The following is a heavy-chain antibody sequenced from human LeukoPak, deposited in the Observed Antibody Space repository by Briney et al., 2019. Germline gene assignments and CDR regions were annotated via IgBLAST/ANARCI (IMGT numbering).Heavy chain of an antibody. V-gene: IGHV4-39*07. CDR1: SVSISSSSYY. CDR2: IYYTGST. Sequence: SETLSLTCTVSSVSISSSSYYWGWIRQPPGKGLEWIGSIYYTGSTYYNPSLKSRVTISVDTSKNQFSLKLSSVTAADTAVYYCAREGTAGTNLNWFDPWGQGTLVTVSS. CDR3: AREGTAGTNLNWFDP. J-gene: IGHJ5*02. D-gene: IGHD1-1*01.